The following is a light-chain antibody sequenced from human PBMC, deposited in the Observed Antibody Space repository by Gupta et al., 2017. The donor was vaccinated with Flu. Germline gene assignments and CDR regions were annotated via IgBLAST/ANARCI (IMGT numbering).Light chain of an antibody. CDR3: SSFTTSSTLV. V-gene: IGLV2-14*03. J-gene: IGLJ3*02. Sequence: QSALTQPASVSGSPGQSLTLSCTGTSSDVGGYNYVSWYQQHPGKVPKLMIYEVSNRPSGVSDRFSASKSGNTASLTISGLQAEDEADYYCSSFTTSSTLVFGGGTKVFVL. CDR2: EVS. CDR1: SSDVGGYNY.